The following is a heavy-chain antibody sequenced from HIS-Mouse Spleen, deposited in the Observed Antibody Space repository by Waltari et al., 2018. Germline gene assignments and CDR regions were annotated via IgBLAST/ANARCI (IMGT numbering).Heavy chain of an antibody. Sequence: QLQLQESGPGLVKPSETLSLTCPVSGGSISSRSYYWGWIRQPPGKGLEWIGIIYYSGSTYYNPSLKSRVTISVDTSKNQFSLKLSSVTAADTAVYYCARRNYDSSGYSDYWGQGTLVTVSS. CDR3: ARRNYDSSGYSDY. CDR1: GGSISSRSYY. J-gene: IGHJ4*02. V-gene: IGHV4-39*01. CDR2: IYYSGST. D-gene: IGHD3-22*01.